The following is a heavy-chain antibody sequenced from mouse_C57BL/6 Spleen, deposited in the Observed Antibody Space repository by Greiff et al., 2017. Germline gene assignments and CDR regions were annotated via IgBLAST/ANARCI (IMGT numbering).Heavy chain of an antibody. D-gene: IGHD3-3*01. V-gene: IGHV1-15*01. CDR2: IDPETGGT. Sequence: VKLMESGAELVRPGASVTLSCKASGYTFTDYEMHWVKQTPVHGLEWIGAIDPETGGTAYNQKFKGKAILTADKSSSTAYMELRSLTSEDSAVYYCTRGAGWGQSLDYWGQGTTLTVSS. J-gene: IGHJ2*01. CDR1: GYTFTDYE. CDR3: TRGAGWGQSLDY.